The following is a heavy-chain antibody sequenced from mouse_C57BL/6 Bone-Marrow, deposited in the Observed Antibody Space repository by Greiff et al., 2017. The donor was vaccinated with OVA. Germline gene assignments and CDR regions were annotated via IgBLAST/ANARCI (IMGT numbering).Heavy chain of an antibody. J-gene: IGHJ3*01. CDR1: GFTFTDYY. V-gene: IGHV1-39*01. CDR3: ARREWFAY. Sequence: VQLQQSGPVLVKPGPSVKISCKASGFTFTDYYMHWVKQSHGKSLEWIGVINPNYGTTSYNQKFKGKATLTVDQSSSTAYMQLNSLTSEDSAVYYCARREWFAYWGQGTLVTVSA. CDR2: INPNYGTT.